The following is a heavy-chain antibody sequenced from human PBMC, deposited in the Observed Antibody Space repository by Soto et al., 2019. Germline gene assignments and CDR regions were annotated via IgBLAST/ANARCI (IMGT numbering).Heavy chain of an antibody. D-gene: IGHD1-1*01. J-gene: IGHJ4*02. CDR1: GFTFTGYS. V-gene: IGHV3-23*01. Sequence: VQVLESGGDLVQPGGSLRLSCAASGFTFTGYSRSWVRQAPGKGLEWVSGISGTGYNTYYADTVQDRFTISRDNSKNTLYLQMDSLRAEDTALYYCARSLGDHWHEYYFDYWGQGTLVTVSS. CDR3: ARSLGDHWHEYYFDY. CDR2: ISGTGYNT.